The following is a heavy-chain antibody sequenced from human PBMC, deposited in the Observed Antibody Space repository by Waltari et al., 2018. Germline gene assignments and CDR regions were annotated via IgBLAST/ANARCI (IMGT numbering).Heavy chain of an antibody. J-gene: IGHJ4*02. CDR1: GFTFSSSW. Sequence: EVQLVESGGSLVQPGGSLNLSCPTSGFTFSSSWMHWVRHSPGKGLVWVSRINSEGGGIGYADSVRGRFTVSRDNARNTLYLQMNSLRDEDTAVYYCAKLTPPEDYWGQGTLVTVSS. CDR2: INSEGGGI. D-gene: IGHD7-27*01. V-gene: IGHV3-74*01. CDR3: AKLTPPEDY.